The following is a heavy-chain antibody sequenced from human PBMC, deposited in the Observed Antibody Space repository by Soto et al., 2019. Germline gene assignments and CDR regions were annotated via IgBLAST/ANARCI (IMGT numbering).Heavy chain of an antibody. CDR2: ISGSGGST. V-gene: IGHV3-23*01. D-gene: IGHD5-12*01. Sequence: PGVSLRLSCAVSGFTFSSYAMSWVRQAPGKGLEWVSAISGSGGSTYYADSVKGRFTIFRDNSKNTLYLQMNSLRAEDTAVYYCAKDLSGYNRAFDIWGQGTMVTVSS. CDR3: AKDLSGYNRAFDI. CDR1: GFTFSSYA. J-gene: IGHJ3*02.